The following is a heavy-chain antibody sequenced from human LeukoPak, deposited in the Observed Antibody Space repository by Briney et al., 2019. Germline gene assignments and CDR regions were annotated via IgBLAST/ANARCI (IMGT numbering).Heavy chain of an antibody. J-gene: IGHJ4*02. V-gene: IGHV4-59*08. D-gene: IGHD5-12*01. Sequence: SETLSLTCTVSGGSISSYYWSWIRQPPGKGLEWIGYIYYSGSTNYNPSLKSRVTISVDTSKNQFSLKLSSVTAADTAVYYCARRRGYSGYDAIDYWGQGTLVTVSS. CDR1: GGSISSYY. CDR3: ARRRGYSGYDAIDY. CDR2: IYYSGST.